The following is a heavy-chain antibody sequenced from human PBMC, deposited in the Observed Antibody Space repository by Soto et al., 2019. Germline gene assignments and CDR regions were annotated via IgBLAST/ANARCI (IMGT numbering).Heavy chain of an antibody. V-gene: IGHV3-21*01. J-gene: IGHJ4*02. CDR3: AREGRHQPTHYGSSGSYYSILDY. D-gene: IGHD3-10*01. CDR2: ISSSSSYI. Sequence: EVQLVESGGGLVKPGGSLRLSCAASGFTFSSYSMNWVRQAPGKELEWVSSISSSSSYIYYADSVKGRFTISRDNAKNSQYLQMNSMRAEDTAVYYCAREGRHQPTHYGSSGSYYSILDYWGQGTLVTVSS. CDR1: GFTFSSYS.